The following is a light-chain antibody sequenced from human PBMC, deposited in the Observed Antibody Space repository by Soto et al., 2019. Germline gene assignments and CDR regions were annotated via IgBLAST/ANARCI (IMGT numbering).Light chain of an antibody. V-gene: IGKV3-20*01. CDR1: QSVSTY. CDR2: DAS. J-gene: IGKJ1*01. Sequence: EIVLTQSPGTLSLSPGERATLSCRASQSVSTYLAWYQKKPGQAPRLLIYDASFRATGIPDRFSGSGSGTDFTLTISRLEPEDFAVYYCQQYGSSLWTFGQGTKVDIK. CDR3: QQYGSSLWT.